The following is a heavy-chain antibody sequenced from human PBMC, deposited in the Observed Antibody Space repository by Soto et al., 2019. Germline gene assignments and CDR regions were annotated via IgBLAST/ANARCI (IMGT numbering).Heavy chain of an antibody. CDR1: GGSFSGYY. D-gene: IGHD6-19*01. V-gene: IGHV4-34*01. J-gene: IGHJ3*02. Sequence: SETLALPCSVYGGSFSGYYWSWIRQPPGKGLEWIGEINHSGSTNYNPSLKSRVTISVDTSKNQFSLKLSSVTAADTAVYYCARGLGSGWYYSTHDAFDIWGQGTMVTVSS. CDR3: ARGLGSGWYYSTHDAFDI. CDR2: INHSGST.